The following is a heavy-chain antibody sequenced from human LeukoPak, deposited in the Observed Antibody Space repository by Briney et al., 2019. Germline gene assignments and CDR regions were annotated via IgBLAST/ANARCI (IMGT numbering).Heavy chain of an antibody. V-gene: IGHV1-18*01. CDR1: VYTVTSYG. CDR3: ARAVIELGRQQLEGYYMDV. Sequence: ASVKVSCKASVYTVTSYGISWVRQAPGQGLVWMGWITAYHGNPNPEQELQAKVTMPTHTSRNTAYTGMRGLSCGHRAVYYCARAVIELGRQQLEGYYMDVWGKGTRSPSP. CDR2: ITAYHGNP. J-gene: IGHJ6*03. D-gene: IGHD6-13*01.